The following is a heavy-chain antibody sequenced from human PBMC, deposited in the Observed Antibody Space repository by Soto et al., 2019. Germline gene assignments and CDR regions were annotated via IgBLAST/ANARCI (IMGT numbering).Heavy chain of an antibody. D-gene: IGHD3-9*01. J-gene: IGHJ6*02. CDR1: KLAYVGNG. V-gene: IGHV3-33*01. Sequence: SAWSLGQTVAQAKLAYVGNGRNGDRQPQGKGLEWGAVIWYDGSNKYYADSVKGRFTISRDNSKNTLYLQMNSLRAEDTAVYYCARGLVGAGRGIAYYYYYYGMDVWGQGTTVTVSS. CDR3: ARGLVGAGRGIAYYYYYYGMDV. CDR2: IWYDGSNK.